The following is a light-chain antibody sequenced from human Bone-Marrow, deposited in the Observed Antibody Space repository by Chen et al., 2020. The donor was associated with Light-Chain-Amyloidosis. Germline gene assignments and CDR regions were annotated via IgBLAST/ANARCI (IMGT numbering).Light chain of an antibody. Sequence: QSALTQPASVSGSHGQSITTSCTGTSSDVGGDNHVSWYQQHPDKAPKLMIYEVTNRPSWVPDRFSGSKSDNTASLTISGLQTEDEADYFCSSYTITNTLVFGSGTRVTVL. V-gene: IGLV2-14*01. CDR2: EVT. CDR3: SSYTITNTLV. CDR1: SSDVGGDNH. J-gene: IGLJ1*01.